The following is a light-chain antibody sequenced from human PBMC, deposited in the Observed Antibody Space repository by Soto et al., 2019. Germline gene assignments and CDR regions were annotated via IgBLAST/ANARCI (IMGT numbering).Light chain of an antibody. CDR3: QQFSSYPLT. CDR2: DAS. CDR1: ERLSSVY. V-gene: IGKV3-20*01. J-gene: IGKJ4*01. Sequence: EIVLTQSPGTLSLSPGERATLSCRASERLSSVYLAWYQQRPGQAPRLLIYDASSRATGIPDRFSGGGSGTDFTLTISRLEPEDFAVYYCQQFSSYPLTFGGGTKVDI.